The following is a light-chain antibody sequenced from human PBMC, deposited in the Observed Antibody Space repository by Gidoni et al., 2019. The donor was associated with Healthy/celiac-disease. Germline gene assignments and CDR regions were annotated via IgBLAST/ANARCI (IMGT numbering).Light chain of an antibody. CDR2: DAS. J-gene: IGKJ1*01. CDR1: QDISNY. Sequence: DIQMTQSPSSLSASVGDRVTITCQASQDISNYLNLYQQKPGKAPKLLIYDASNLETGVPSRFSGSGSGTDFTFTISSLQPEDIATYYWQQYDKLPRTFGQGTKVEIK. CDR3: QQYDKLPRT. V-gene: IGKV1-33*01.